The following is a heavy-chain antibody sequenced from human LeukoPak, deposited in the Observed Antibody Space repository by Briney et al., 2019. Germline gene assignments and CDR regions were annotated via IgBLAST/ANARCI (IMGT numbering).Heavy chain of an antibody. CDR3: VRNGGSLDY. D-gene: IGHD2-15*01. Sequence: GGSLRLSCEGSGFSTKGNYMSWVRQAPGKGLEWVASINLDGTDKYYVDAGKGRFTISRDNAKNSLFLEMNSLRATDTAVYYCVRNGGSLDYWGQGTLVTVSS. CDR1: GFSTKGNY. CDR2: INLDGTDK. J-gene: IGHJ4*02. V-gene: IGHV3-7*01.